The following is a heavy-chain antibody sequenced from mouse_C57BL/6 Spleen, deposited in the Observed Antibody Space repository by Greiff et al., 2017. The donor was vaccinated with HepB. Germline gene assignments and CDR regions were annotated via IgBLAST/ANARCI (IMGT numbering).Heavy chain of an antibody. D-gene: IGHD2-4*01. J-gene: IGHJ2*01. CDR1: GYTFTSYW. Sequence: VQLQQPGAELVKPGASVKMSCKASGYTFTSYWITWVKQRPGQGLEWIGDIYPGSGSTNYNEKFKSKATLTVDTSSSTAYMQRSSLTSEDSAVYYCARKSYDHDEGYFDYWGQGTTLTVSS. CDR2: IYPGSGST. V-gene: IGHV1-55*01. CDR3: ARKSYDHDEGYFDY.